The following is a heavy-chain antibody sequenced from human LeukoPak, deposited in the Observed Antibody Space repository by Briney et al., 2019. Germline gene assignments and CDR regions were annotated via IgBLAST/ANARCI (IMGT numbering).Heavy chain of an antibody. CDR3: GRRTYYDTLTGYTYWYFDL. Sequence: SQTLSLTCTVSGASISSYYWSWIRQPPGKRLEWIGYTSYSGSTDYNPSLKRRVTMSVDTSKNQFSLKLSSVTAADTAVYYCGRRTYYDTLTGYTYWYFDLWGRGTLVTVSS. CDR2: TSYSGST. CDR1: GASISSYY. V-gene: IGHV4-59*01. D-gene: IGHD3-9*01. J-gene: IGHJ2*01.